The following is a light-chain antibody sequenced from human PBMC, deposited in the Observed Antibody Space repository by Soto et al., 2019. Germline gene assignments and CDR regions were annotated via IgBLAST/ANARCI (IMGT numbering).Light chain of an antibody. Sequence: EMVMTQSPATLSVSPGERATLSCRASQSVSSYLAWYQQKPGQPPRLLIYVASTRAAGIPARFSGSGSGTELTLTISSRQSEDFADYYCQQYKDWPPRFGQGTKVEIK. CDR1: QSVSSY. V-gene: IGKV3-15*01. CDR3: QQYKDWPPR. J-gene: IGKJ1*01. CDR2: VAS.